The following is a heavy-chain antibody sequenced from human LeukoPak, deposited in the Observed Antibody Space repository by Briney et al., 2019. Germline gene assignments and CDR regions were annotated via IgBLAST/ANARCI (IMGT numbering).Heavy chain of an antibody. CDR3: ARDRGLETWVYYDSSGYYFDY. CDR1: EFTFSSYS. Sequence: GGSLRLSCAASEFTFSSYSMNWVRQAPGKGLEWVSYITNSGNSKSYADSVKGRFTISRDNSKNTLYLQMNSLRAEDTAVYYCARDRGLETWVYYDSSGYYFDYWGQGTLVTVSS. CDR2: ITNSGNSK. V-gene: IGHV3-48*01. J-gene: IGHJ4*02. D-gene: IGHD3-22*01.